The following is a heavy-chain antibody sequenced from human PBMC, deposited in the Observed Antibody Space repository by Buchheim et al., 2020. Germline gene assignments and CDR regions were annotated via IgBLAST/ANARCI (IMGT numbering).Heavy chain of an antibody. Sequence: QVQLVQSGAEVKKPGSSVKVSCKASGGTFSSYAISWVRQAPGQGLEWMGRIIPILGIANYAQKFQGRVTITADKSTSTAYMEMRSLRSEETAVYYCARDYYDSSGYGDYAFDIWGQGT. V-gene: IGHV1-69*04. J-gene: IGHJ3*02. CDR2: IIPILGIA. CDR3: ARDYYDSSGYGDYAFDI. CDR1: GGTFSSYA. D-gene: IGHD3-22*01.